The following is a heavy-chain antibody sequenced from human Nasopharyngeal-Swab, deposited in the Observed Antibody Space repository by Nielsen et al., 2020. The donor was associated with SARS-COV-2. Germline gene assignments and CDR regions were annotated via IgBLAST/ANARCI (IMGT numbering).Heavy chain of an antibody. D-gene: IGHD3-16*01. CDR2: IDWDDDK. CDR1: GFSLSTSGMC. J-gene: IGHJ6*03. Sequence: SGPTLVKPTQTLTLTCTFSGFSLSTSGMCVSWVRQPPGKALEWLALIDWDDDKYYSTSLKTRLTISKDTSKNQVVLTMTNMDPVDTATYYCARIPPLGPMGYYYRDVWGKGTTVTVSS. CDR3: ARIPPLGPMGYYYRDV. V-gene: IGHV2-70*20.